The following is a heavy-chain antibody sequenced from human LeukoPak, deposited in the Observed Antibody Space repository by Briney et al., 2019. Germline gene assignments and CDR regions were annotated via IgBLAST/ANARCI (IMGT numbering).Heavy chain of an antibody. Sequence: SSETLSLTCAVYGGSFSGYYWSWIRQPPGKGLEWIGEINHSGSTNYNPSLKSRVTISVDTSKNQFSLKLSSVTAADTAVYYCARGRSRSSGSYYNVFDYWGQGTLVTVSS. V-gene: IGHV4-34*01. D-gene: IGHD3-10*01. CDR3: ARGRSRSSGSYYNVFDY. CDR2: INHSGST. CDR1: GGSFSGYY. J-gene: IGHJ4*02.